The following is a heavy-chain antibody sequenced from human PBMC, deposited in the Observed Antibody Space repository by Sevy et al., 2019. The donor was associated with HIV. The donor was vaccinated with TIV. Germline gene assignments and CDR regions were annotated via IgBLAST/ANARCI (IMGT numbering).Heavy chain of an antibody. CDR2: MSYDGGNK. Sequence: GGSLRLSCAASGFTFSKYGMHWVRQAPGKGLEWVAVMSYDGGNKYYADSVKGRFTISKDNFKNTLYLQVNSLRAEDTAIYYCAKPGKFSGSYLDAFDIWGQGTMVTVSS. CDR3: AKPGKFSGSYLDAFDI. CDR1: GFTFSKYG. D-gene: IGHD1-26*01. V-gene: IGHV3-30*18. J-gene: IGHJ3*02.